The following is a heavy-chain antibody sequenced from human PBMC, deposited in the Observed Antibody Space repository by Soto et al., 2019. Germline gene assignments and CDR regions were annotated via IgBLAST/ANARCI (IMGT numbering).Heavy chain of an antibody. CDR1: GYTFTSYA. V-gene: IGHV1-18*01. J-gene: IGHJ4*02. Sequence: ASVKVSCKASGYTFTSYAISWVRQAPGQGLEWMGWISAYNGNTNYAQKLQGRVTMTTDTSTSTAYMELRSLRSDDTAVYYCARDFFHSSGYYYVPAPGYWGQGTLVTVSS. D-gene: IGHD3-22*01. CDR3: ARDFFHSSGYYYVPAPGY. CDR2: ISAYNGNT.